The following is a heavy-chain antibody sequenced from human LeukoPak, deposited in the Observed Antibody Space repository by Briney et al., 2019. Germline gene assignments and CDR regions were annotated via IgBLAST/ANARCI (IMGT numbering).Heavy chain of an antibody. CDR1: EFTFSNYG. Sequence: GGSLRLSCAASEFTFSNYGMHWVRQAPGKGLEWVTFVRSDGDDKYYADSVKGRFTISRDNSKNTLYLQMTSLRVEDTAIYYCATAGLDYWGQGSLVTVSS. CDR2: VRSDGDDK. D-gene: IGHD2-21*02. V-gene: IGHV3-30*02. CDR3: ATAGLDY. J-gene: IGHJ4*02.